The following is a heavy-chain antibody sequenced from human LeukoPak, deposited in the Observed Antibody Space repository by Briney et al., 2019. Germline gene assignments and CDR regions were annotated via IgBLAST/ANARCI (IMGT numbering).Heavy chain of an antibody. V-gene: IGHV1-69*13. D-gene: IGHD1-26*01. Sequence: ASVTVSCKASGGTFSSYAISWVRQAPGQGLEWMGGIIPIFGTANYAQKFQGRVTITADESTSTAYMELSSLRSEDTAVYYCARDRVVGATAAFDYWGQGTLVTASS. J-gene: IGHJ4*02. CDR3: ARDRVVGATAAFDY. CDR2: IIPIFGTA. CDR1: GGTFSSYA.